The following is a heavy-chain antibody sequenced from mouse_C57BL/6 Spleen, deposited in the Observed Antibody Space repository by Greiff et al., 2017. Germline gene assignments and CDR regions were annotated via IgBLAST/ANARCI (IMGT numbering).Heavy chain of an antibody. CDR2: IWSDGST. D-gene: IGHD2-2*01. CDR3: ARGGYDDYYAMDY. J-gene: IGHJ4*01. Sequence: VQVVESGPGLVAPSQSLSITCTVSGFSLTSYGVHWVRQPPGKGLEWLVVIWSDGSTTYNSALKSRLSISKDNSKSQVFLKMNSLQTDDTAMYYCARGGYDDYYAMDYWGQGTSVTVSS. CDR1: GFSLTSYG. V-gene: IGHV2-6*03.